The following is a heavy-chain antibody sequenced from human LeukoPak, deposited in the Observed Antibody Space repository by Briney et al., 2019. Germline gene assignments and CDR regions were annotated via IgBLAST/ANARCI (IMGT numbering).Heavy chain of an antibody. CDR1: GGSISSYY. J-gene: IGHJ4*02. CDR3: ASSSPAPFDY. V-gene: IGHV4-59*01. Sequence: PSETLSLTCTVSGGSISSYYWSWIRQPPGKGLEWIGYIYYSGGTNYNPSLKSRVTISVDTSKNQFSLKLSSVTAADTAVYYCASSSPAPFDYWGQGTLVTVSS. CDR2: IYYSGGT.